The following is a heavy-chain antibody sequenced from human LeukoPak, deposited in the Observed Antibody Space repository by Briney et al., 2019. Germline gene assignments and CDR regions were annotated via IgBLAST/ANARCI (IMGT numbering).Heavy chain of an antibody. Sequence: PGGSLRLSCAASGFTFNGYAMSWVRQVPGKGLEWVSTISGSGGTTYYADSLKGLFTISRDNSKNMLFMQMNSLRAEDTAIYYCAXXDGGSGWYEPVEYWGQGTLVTVSS. CDR1: GFTFNGYA. CDR3: AXXDGGSGWYEPVEY. D-gene: IGHD6-19*01. CDR2: ISGSGGTT. V-gene: IGHV3-23*01. J-gene: IGHJ4*02.